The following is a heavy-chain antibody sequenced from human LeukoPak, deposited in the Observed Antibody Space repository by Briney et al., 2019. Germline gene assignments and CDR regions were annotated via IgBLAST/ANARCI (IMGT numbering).Heavy chain of an antibody. Sequence: SETLSLTCTVSGGSLSSYYWSWIRQPAGKGLEWIGRIYTSGSTNYNPSLKSRVTMSVDTSKNQFSLKLSSVPAAGTAVYYCARGRVWQLAVFKFDYWGQGTLVTVSS. V-gene: IGHV4-4*07. CDR1: GGSLSSYY. J-gene: IGHJ4*02. D-gene: IGHD6-6*01. CDR3: ARGRVWQLAVFKFDY. CDR2: IYTSGST.